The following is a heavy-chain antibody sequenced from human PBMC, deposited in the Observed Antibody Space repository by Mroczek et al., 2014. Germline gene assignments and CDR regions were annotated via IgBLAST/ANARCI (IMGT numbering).Heavy chain of an antibody. CDR1: GDTVTDYD. D-gene: IGHD3-3*01. CDR3: ARGRPHSRDVWSGYEIDY. V-gene: IGHV1-8*01. CDR2: MNSNSGNT. Sequence: QVQLVESGAEVKKPGASVRVSCKSSGDTVTDYDINWVRQAAGQGLEWMGWMNSNSGNTGYAQKFQGRVTMTRDTSISTAYMELSSLRSEDTAVYYCARGRPHSRDVWSGYEIDYWGQGTPGHRL. J-gene: IGHJ4*02.